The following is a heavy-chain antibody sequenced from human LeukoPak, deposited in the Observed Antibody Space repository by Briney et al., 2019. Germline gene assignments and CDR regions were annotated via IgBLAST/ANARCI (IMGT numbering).Heavy chain of an antibody. Sequence: SETLSLTCAVYGGSFSGYYWGWIRQPPGKGLDWIGSIYHSGSTYYNPSLKSRVTISVDTSKNQFSLKLSSVTAADTAVYYCARPSYDSSGYEDAFDIWGQGTMVTVSS. CDR1: GGSFSGYY. CDR3: ARPSYDSSGYEDAFDI. CDR2: IYHSGST. V-gene: IGHV4-38-2*01. J-gene: IGHJ3*02. D-gene: IGHD3-22*01.